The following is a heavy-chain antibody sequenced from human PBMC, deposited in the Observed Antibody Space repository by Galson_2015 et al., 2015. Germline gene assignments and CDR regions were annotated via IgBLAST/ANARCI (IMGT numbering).Heavy chain of an antibody. J-gene: IGHJ3*02. CDR3: AVGYCSGGSCYSAAFDI. CDR2: MNPNSGNT. Sequence: VNVSCKASGYTFTSYDINWVRQATGQGLEWMGWMNPNSGNTGYAQKFQGRVTMTRNTSISTAYMELSSLRSEDTAVYYCAVGYCSGGSCYSAAFDIWGQGTMVTVSS. CDR1: GYTFTSYD. V-gene: IGHV1-8*01. D-gene: IGHD2-15*01.